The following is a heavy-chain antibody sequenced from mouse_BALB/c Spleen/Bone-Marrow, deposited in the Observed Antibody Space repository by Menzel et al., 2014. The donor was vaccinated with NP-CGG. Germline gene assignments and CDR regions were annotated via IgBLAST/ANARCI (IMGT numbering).Heavy chain of an antibody. Sequence: EVHLVESGPGLVKPSQTVSLTCTVTGISITTGNYRWSWIRQFPGNKLEWIGYIYYSGTITYNPSLTSRTTITSDTSKNQFFLEMNSLTAEDTATYYCARYDGYFDYWGQGTTLTVSS. D-gene: IGHD2-3*01. CDR1: GISITTGNYR. J-gene: IGHJ2*01. CDR2: IYYSGTI. CDR3: ARYDGYFDY. V-gene: IGHV3-5*02.